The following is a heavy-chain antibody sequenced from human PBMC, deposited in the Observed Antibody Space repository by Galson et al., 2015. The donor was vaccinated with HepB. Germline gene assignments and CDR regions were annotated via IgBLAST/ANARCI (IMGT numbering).Heavy chain of an antibody. D-gene: IGHD3-22*01. CDR1: GYTFNTYA. V-gene: IGHV1-18*01. J-gene: IGHJ4*02. Sequence: SVKVSCKASGYTFNTYAISWVRQAPGQGLEWMGWISPYNGNTDYAQKLQGRVTMTTNTSTSTAYMELRSLRSDDTAVYYCARDALYYEDRNGFYYWGQGTTVTVSS. CDR3: ARDALYYEDRNGFYY. CDR2: ISPYNGNT.